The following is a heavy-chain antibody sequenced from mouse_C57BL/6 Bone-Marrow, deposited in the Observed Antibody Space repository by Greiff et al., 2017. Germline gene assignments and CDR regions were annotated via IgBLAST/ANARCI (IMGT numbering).Heavy chain of an antibody. J-gene: IGHJ4*01. CDR1: GFTFSDFY. CDR2: SRNKANDYTT. V-gene: IGHV7-1*01. Sequence: EVKLVESGGGLVQSGRSLRLSCATSGFTFSDFYMEWVRQAPGEGLEWIAASRNKANDYTTASSASLKGRFIVSRDTSKNILYLKMNALRAKGTAIDYCARDAYYWDAMDYWGQGTSVTVSS. CDR3: ARDAYYWDAMDY. D-gene: IGHD1-1*02.